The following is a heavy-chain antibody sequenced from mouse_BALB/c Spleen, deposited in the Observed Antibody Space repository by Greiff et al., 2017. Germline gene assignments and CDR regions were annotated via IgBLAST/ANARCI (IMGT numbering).Heavy chain of an antibody. Sequence: VQLQQSGAELVRPGPSVKVSCKASGYAFTNYLIEWVKQRPGQGLEWIGVINPGSGGTNYNEKFKGKATLTADKSSSTAYMQLSSLTSDDSAVYFCAREKRRQWYFDVWGAGTTVTVSS. V-gene: IGHV1-54*01. J-gene: IGHJ1*01. CDR3: AREKRRQWYFDV. CDR1: GYAFTNYL. D-gene: IGHD1-2*01. CDR2: INPGSGGT.